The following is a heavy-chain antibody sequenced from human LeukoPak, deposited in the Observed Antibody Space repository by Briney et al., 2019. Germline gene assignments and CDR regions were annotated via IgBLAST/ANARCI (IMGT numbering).Heavy chain of an antibody. CDR1: GYTFTSYD. V-gene: IGHV1-8*01. J-gene: IGHJ4*02. D-gene: IGHD3-9*01. Sequence: GASVKVSCKASGYTFTSYDINWVRQATGQGLEWMGWMNPNSGNTGYAQKFQGRVTMTRDTSISTAYMELSRLRSDDTAVYYCARATKQLRYFDWLLYYWGQGTLVTVSS. CDR2: MNPNSGNT. CDR3: ARATKQLRYFDWLLYY.